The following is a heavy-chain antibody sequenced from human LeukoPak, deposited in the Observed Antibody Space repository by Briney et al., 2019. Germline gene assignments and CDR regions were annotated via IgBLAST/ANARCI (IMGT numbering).Heavy chain of an antibody. D-gene: IGHD6-13*01. Sequence: PSETPSLTCTVSGGPITSGGYSWSWIRQPPGKGLEWNGYIYHSGSTYYNPSLKSRVTISVNRSKNQFSLKLSSVTAADTAVYYCARGVSSWFVYFDYWGQGTLVTVSS. CDR3: ARGVSSWFVYFDY. V-gene: IGHV4-30-2*01. CDR1: GGPITSGGYS. J-gene: IGHJ4*02. CDR2: IYHSGST.